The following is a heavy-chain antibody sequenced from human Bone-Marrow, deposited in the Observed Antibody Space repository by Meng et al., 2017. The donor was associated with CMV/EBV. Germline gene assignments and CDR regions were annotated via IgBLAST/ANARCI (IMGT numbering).Heavy chain of an antibody. J-gene: IGHJ4*02. CDR3: ARAGGYCSSTSCYTPDD. CDR2: INPNSGGT. D-gene: IGHD2-2*02. Sequence: ASVKVSCKASGYTFTGYYMHWVRQAPGQGLEWMGWINPNSGGTNYAQKFQGRVTMTRDTSISTAYMELSRLRSDDTAVYYCARAGGYCSSTSCYTPDDWGQGTLVPVSS. CDR1: GYTFTGYY. V-gene: IGHV1-2*02.